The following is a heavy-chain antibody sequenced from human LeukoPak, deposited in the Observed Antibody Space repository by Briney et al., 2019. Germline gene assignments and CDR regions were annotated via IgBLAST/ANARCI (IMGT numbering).Heavy chain of an antibody. D-gene: IGHD3-10*01. V-gene: IGHV1-18*01. CDR3: ARTEYYYGSGSPTFDP. CDR2: ISAYNGNT. Sequence: ASVKVSCKASGYTFTSYGISWVRQAPGQGLEWMGWISAYNGNTNYAQKLQGRVTMTTDTSTSTAYMELRSLRSDDTAVYYCARTEYYYGSGSPTFDPWGPGTLVTVSS. J-gene: IGHJ5*02. CDR1: GYTFTSYG.